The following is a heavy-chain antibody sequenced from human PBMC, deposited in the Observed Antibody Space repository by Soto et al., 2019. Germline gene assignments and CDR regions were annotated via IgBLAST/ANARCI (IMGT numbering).Heavy chain of an antibody. CDR3: ARDERSPIFGVVIGMDV. V-gene: IGHV6-1*01. CDR2: TYYRSKWYN. CDR1: GDRVSSNSAA. D-gene: IGHD3-3*01. Sequence: PSQTLSLTCAVSGDRVSSNSAAWNWIRQSPSRGLEWLGRTYYRSKWYNDYAVSVKSRITINPDTSKNQFSLQLNSVTPEDTAVYYCARDERSPIFGVVIGMDVWGQGTTVTVSS. J-gene: IGHJ6*02.